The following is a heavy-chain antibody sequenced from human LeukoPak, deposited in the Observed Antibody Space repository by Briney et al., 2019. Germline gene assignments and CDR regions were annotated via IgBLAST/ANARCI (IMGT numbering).Heavy chain of an antibody. CDR2: IYYSGST. D-gene: IGHD3-22*01. Sequence: SETLSLTCTVSGGSISSSSYYWGWIRQPPGKGLEWIGSIYYSGSTYYNPSLKSRVTISVDTSKNQFSLKLSSVTAADTAVYYCARDGPYYYDSSGYYSDAFDIWGQGTMVTVSS. CDR3: ARDGPYYYDSSGYYSDAFDI. CDR1: GGSISSSSYY. J-gene: IGHJ3*02. V-gene: IGHV4-39*07.